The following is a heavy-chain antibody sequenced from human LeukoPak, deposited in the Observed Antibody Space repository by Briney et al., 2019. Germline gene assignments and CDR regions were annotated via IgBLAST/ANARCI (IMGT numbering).Heavy chain of an antibody. CDR1: GYTFTSYA. J-gene: IGHJ3*02. Sequence: GGSLRLSCAASGYTFTSYAMHWVRQAPGQRLEWMGWINAGNGNTKYSQKFQGRVTITRDTSASTAYMELSSLRSEDTAVYYCAILSARGVILHDAFDIWGQGTMVTVSS. D-gene: IGHD3-10*01. CDR3: AILSARGVILHDAFDI. CDR2: INAGNGNT. V-gene: IGHV1-3*01.